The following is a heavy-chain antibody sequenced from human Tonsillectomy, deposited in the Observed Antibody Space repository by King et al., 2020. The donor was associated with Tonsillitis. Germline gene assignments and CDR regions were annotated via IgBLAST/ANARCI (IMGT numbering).Heavy chain of an antibody. CDR2: IYNSGST. V-gene: IGHV4-4*07. Sequence: QLQESGPGLVKPSETLSLTCTVSGGSISSYYWSWIRQPAGNGLDWIGRIYNSGSTNNNPSLKSRVNMSVDTSTNQVSLQPSSVTAADTAVYYCARVAEYSGSSFDYWGQGTLVTVSS. CDR1: GGSISSYY. CDR3: ARVAEYSGSSFDY. J-gene: IGHJ4*02. D-gene: IGHD1-26*01.